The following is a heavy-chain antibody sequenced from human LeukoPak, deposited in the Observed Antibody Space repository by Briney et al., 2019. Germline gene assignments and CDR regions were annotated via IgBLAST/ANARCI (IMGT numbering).Heavy chain of an antibody. CDR3: APVNAWGDDAFDI. CDR1: GFTFSSDS. D-gene: IGHD3-16*01. Sequence: GGALRLSCAASGFTFSSDSMNWVRRSPGKGREWGSSISSRSSYIYYVDSVKGRFTISRDNAKNSLYLQMNSLRAEDTAVYYCAPVNAWGDDAFDIWGQGTMVTVSS. J-gene: IGHJ3*02. V-gene: IGHV3-21*01. CDR2: ISSRSSYI.